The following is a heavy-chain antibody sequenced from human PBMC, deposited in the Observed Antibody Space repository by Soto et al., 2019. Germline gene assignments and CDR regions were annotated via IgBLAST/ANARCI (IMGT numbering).Heavy chain of an antibody. CDR3: ARDRGHVEWLPRQIDY. V-gene: IGHV3-30*03. Sequence: QVQLMESGGGVVQPGRSLRLSCAASGFTFKTYGIHWVRQVPGKGLQWVAALSYDGVNKFYADSVKGRFTISRDNSKNTVSLEMNNIRADDTAVYYCARDRGHVEWLPRQIDYWGQGTTFTVSS. J-gene: IGHJ4*02. CDR1: GFTFKTYG. CDR2: LSYDGVNK. D-gene: IGHD3-3*01.